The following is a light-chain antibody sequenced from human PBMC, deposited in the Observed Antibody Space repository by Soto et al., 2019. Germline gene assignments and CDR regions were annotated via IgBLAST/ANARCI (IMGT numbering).Light chain of an antibody. J-gene: IGKJ1*01. V-gene: IGKV1-5*01. CDR1: QTISSW. Sequence: DIQMTQSPSTLSASVGDRVTITCRASQTISSWLAWYQQKPGKAPQLLIYDASSLKSGVPSRFSGSESGTEFTLTISSLQPDDFATYYCQQYNSYSRTFGQGTKWIS. CDR2: DAS. CDR3: QQYNSYSRT.